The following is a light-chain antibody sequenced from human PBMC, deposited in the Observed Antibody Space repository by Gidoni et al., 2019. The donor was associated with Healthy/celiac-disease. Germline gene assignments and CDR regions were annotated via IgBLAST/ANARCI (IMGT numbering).Light chain of an antibody. CDR3: QQYGSSLWT. J-gene: IGKJ1*01. CDR1: QRFNSSY. V-gene: IGKV3-20*01. CDR2: CAS. Sequence: EIVLTQSPGTLYLSPGERATLSCRASQRFNSSYLTWYQQKPGQAPRLLIYCASSRATGIPDRFSGSGSGTDFTLTISRLEPEDFAVYYCQQYGSSLWTFGQGTKVEIK.